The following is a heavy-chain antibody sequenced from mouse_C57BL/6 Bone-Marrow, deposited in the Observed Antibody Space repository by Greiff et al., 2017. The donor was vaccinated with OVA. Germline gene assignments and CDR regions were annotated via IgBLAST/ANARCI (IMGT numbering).Heavy chain of an antibody. J-gene: IGHJ4*01. CDR2: SRNKANDYTT. CDR3: ARDGRGNPYYAMDY. D-gene: IGHD2-1*01. V-gene: IGHV7-1*01. CDR1: GFTFSDFY. Sequence: EVMLVESGGGLVQSGRSLRLSCATSGFTFSDFYMEWVRQAPGKGLEWIAASRNKANDYTTEYSASVKGRFIVSRDTSQSILYLQMNALRAEDTAIYDCARDGRGNPYYAMDYWGQGTSVTVSS.